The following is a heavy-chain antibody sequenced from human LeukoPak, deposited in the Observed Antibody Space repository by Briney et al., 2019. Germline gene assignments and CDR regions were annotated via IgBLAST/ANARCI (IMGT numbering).Heavy chain of an antibody. D-gene: IGHD3-22*01. CDR3: ATSDYYDSSGYRS. J-gene: IGHJ5*02. CDR2: IYYSGST. CDR1: GGSISSSSYY. V-gene: IGHV4-39*07. Sequence: PSETLSLTCTVSGGSISSSSYYWGWIRQPPGKGLEWIGSIYYSGSTYYNPSLKSRVTISVDTSKNQFSLKLSSVTAADTAVYYCATSDYYDSSGYRSWGQGTLVTVSS.